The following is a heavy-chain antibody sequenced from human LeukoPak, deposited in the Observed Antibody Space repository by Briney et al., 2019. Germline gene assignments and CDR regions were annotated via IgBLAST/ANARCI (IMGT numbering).Heavy chain of an antibody. CDR1: GFTFSTYS. CDR2: ISSSSSYI. Sequence: PGGSLRLSCAASGFTFSTYSMNWVRQAPGKGLEWVSSISSSSSYIYYADSVKGRFTISRDNSKNTLYLQMNSLRAEDTAVYYCAKEGPPVLYCSSTSCPPEDYWGQGTLVTVSS. D-gene: IGHD2-2*01. CDR3: AKEGPPVLYCSSTSCPPEDY. V-gene: IGHV3-21*01. J-gene: IGHJ4*02.